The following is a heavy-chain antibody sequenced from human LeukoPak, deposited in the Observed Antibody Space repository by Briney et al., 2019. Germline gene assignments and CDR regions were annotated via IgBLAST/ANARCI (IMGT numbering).Heavy chain of an antibody. CDR2: IYYSGNT. CDR3: ARAFSSNFYYLDY. D-gene: IGHD6-13*01. V-gene: IGHV4-31*03. J-gene: IGHJ4*02. CDR1: GGSISRGGYY. Sequence: SETLSLTCTVSGGSISRGGYYWSWIRQHPGKGLEWIGYIYYSGNTYYNPSLKSRVIISVDTSKNQFSLKLSSVTAADTAMYYCARAFSSNFYYLDYWGQGTLVTVSS.